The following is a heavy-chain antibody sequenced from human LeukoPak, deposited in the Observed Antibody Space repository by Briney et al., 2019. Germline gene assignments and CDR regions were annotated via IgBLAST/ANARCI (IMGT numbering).Heavy chain of an antibody. CDR3: AKDSGPGSFYPTGDEY. CDR1: GFTFSNYA. Sequence: PGGSLRLSCAASGFTFSNYAMTWVRQAPQKGLKLVSSISDSGGGTHYEDSVKGRFNISRDNSKNTLYLQMDSLRAEDTAVYYCAKDSGPGSFYPTGDEYWGQGILVTVPS. D-gene: IGHD3-10*01. CDR2: ISDSGGGT. J-gene: IGHJ4*02. V-gene: IGHV3-23*01.